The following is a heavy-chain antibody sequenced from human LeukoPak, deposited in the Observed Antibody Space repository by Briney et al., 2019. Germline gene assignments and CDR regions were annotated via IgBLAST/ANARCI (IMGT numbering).Heavy chain of an antibody. CDR2: IWYDGSNK. Sequence: PGRSLRLSCAASGFTFSSYGMHWVRQAPGKGLEWVAVIWYDGSNKYYADSVKGRFTISRDNSKNTLYLQMNSLRAEDTAVYYCARHAPGQGGNAFDIWGQGTMVTVSS. J-gene: IGHJ3*02. D-gene: IGHD3-10*01. CDR3: ARHAPGQGGNAFDI. CDR1: GFTFSSYG. V-gene: IGHV3-33*01.